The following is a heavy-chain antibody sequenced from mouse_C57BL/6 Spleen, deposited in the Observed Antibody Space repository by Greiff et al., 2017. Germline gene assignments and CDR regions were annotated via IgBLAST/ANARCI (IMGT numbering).Heavy chain of an antibody. V-gene: IGHV1-18*01. D-gene: IGHD1-1*01. CDR2: INPNNGGT. CDR3: ARRLPTVVAHFDY. Sequence: EVQLQESGPELVKPGASVKIPCKASGYTFTDYNMDWVKQSQGKSLEWIGDINPNNGGTIYNQKFTGKATLTLDKASSTADMESRSLTSEDTAVYYCARRLPTVVAHFDYWGQGTTPTVSS. CDR1: GYTFTDYN. J-gene: IGHJ2*01.